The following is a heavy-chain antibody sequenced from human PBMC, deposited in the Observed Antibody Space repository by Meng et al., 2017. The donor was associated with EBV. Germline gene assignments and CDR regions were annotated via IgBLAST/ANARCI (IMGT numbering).Heavy chain of an antibody. CDR2: INPNSGGT. D-gene: IGHD6-13*01. V-gene: IGHV1-2*06. CDR3: AKGADLAAAGTFWFDP. J-gene: IGHJ5*02. CDR1: GYTFTGYY. Sequence: QVQLVQSGAEVKKPGASVKVYCKASGYTFTGYYMHWVRQAPGQGLEWMGRINPNSGGTNYAQKFQGRVTMTRDTSISTAYMELSRLRSDDTAVYYCAKGADLAAAGTFWFDPWGQGTLVTVSS.